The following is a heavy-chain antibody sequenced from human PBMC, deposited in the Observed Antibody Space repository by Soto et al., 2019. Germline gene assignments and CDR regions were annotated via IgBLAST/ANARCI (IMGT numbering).Heavy chain of an antibody. D-gene: IGHD1-26*01. CDR3: ARTSGTALLHF. Sequence: PSETLSLTCTFSGGSISSSSYYGGWIRQPPGKGLEWIGSIYYSGSTYYNPSLKSRVTMSIDTSKNQFSLNLSSVTAADTAVYYCARTSGTALLHFWGQGTLVTVSS. V-gene: IGHV4-39*01. J-gene: IGHJ4*02. CDR2: IYYSGST. CDR1: GGSISSSSYY.